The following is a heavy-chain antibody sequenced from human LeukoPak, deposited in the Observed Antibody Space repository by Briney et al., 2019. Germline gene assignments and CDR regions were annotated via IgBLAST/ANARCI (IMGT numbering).Heavy chain of an antibody. J-gene: IGHJ4*02. CDR1: GFTFTDYY. V-gene: IGHV3-11*04. CDR3: ARGHYDVLAASYKWTPDY. CDR2: ISGSGTTI. Sequence: GGSLRLSCAASGFTFTDYYMGWIRQAPGKGLEWLSYISGSGTTIYYADSVKGRFTTSRDNAKNSLSLQLNSLRVEDTAVYYCARGHYDVLAASYKWTPDYWGQGTLVTVSS. D-gene: IGHD3-9*01.